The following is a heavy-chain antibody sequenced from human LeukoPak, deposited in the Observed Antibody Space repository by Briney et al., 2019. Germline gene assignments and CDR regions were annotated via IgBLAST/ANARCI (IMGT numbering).Heavy chain of an antibody. J-gene: IGHJ4*02. CDR3: ARGPPTYYYGSGSYYNGGYDY. D-gene: IGHD3-10*01. CDR1: GGSFSGYY. Sequence: SETLSLTCAVYGGSFSGYYWSRIRQPPGKGLEWIGEINHSGSTNYNPSLKSRVTISVDTSKNQFSLKLSSVTAADTAVYYCARGPPTYYYGSGSYYNGGYDYWGQGTLVTVSS. V-gene: IGHV4-34*01. CDR2: INHSGST.